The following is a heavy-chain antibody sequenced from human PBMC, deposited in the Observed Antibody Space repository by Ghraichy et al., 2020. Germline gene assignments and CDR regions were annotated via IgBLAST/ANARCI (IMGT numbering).Heavy chain of an antibody. CDR3: ARGPFDGIVGASTSPEEYAFDI. D-gene: IGHD1-26*01. J-gene: IGHJ3*02. Sequence: ASVKVSCKASGYTFTSYDINWVRQATGQGLEWMGWMNPNSGNTGYAQKFQGRVTMTRNTSISTAYMELSSLRSEDTAVYYCARGPFDGIVGASTSPEEYAFDIWGQGTMVTVSS. CDR2: MNPNSGNT. V-gene: IGHV1-8*01. CDR1: GYTFTSYD.